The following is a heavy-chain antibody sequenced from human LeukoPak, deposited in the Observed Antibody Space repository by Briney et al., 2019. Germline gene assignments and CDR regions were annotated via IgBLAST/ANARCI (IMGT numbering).Heavy chain of an antibody. CDR1: GGSFSGYY. V-gene: IGHV4-34*01. J-gene: IGHJ6*03. CDR3: PLTTFGGVIGRMDV. Sequence: SETLSLTCAVYGGSFSGYYWIWIRQPPGKGLKCIGKINHSGSTNYNPSLKSRVTISVDTSKNQFSLKLSSVTAADTAVYYCPLTTFGGVIGRMDVWGKGTTVTVSS. D-gene: IGHD3-16*02. CDR2: INHSGST.